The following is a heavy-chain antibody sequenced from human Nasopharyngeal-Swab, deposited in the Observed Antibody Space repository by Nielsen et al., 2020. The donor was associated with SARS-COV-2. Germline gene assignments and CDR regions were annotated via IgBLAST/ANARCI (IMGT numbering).Heavy chain of an antibody. D-gene: IGHD3-10*01. CDR2: ISSSGSTI. CDR1: GFTFSSYE. J-gene: IGHJ3*02. V-gene: IGHV3-48*03. CDR3: ACLFFGAFDI. Sequence: GGSLRLSCAASGFTFSSYEMNWVRQAPGKGLEWVSYISSSGSTIYYADSVKGRFTISRDNAKNSLYLQMNSLRAEDTAVYCCACLFFGAFDIWGQGTMVTVSS.